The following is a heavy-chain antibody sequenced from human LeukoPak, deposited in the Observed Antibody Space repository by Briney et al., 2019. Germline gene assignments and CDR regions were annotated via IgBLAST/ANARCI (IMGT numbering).Heavy chain of an antibody. Sequence: PGGSLRLSCAASGFTFSSYSMNWVRQAPGKGLEWASSISSSSSYIYYADSVKGRFTISRDNAKNSLYLQMNSLRAEDTAVYYCAKVAGGVLWSIPDYWGQGTLVTVSS. V-gene: IGHV3-21*04. CDR2: ISSSSSYI. J-gene: IGHJ4*02. CDR1: GFTFSSYS. D-gene: IGHD3-10*01. CDR3: AKVAGGVLWSIPDY.